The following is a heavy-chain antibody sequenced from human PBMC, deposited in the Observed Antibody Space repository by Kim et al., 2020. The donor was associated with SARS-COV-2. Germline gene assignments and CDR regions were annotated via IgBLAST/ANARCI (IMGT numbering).Heavy chain of an antibody. CDR3: ARAGAWGAVWSDY. J-gene: IGHJ4*02. Sequence: SETLSLTCAVSGGSFSGYYWSWIRQPPGKGLEWIGEIYHSGSTNYNPSLKSRVTISVDTSKNQFSLKLSSVTAADTAVYYCARAGAWGAVWSDYWGQGTLVTVSS. V-gene: IGHV4-34*01. CDR2: IYHSGST. CDR1: GGSFSGYY. D-gene: IGHD2-21*01.